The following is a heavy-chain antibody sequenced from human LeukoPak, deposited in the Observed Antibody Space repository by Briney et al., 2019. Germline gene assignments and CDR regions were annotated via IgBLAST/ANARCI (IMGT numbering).Heavy chain of an antibody. CDR1: GYSFSSYW. Sequence: GESLKISCKVSGYSFSSYWIGWVRQMPGKGLEWMGIIFPGDSDTRYSPSFQGQVTISADKSISTAYLQWSGLKASDTAIYYCVRPSIAVTDPFDYWGQGTLVTVSS. CDR3: VRPSIAVTDPFDY. V-gene: IGHV5-51*01. CDR2: IFPGDSDT. J-gene: IGHJ4*02. D-gene: IGHD6-19*01.